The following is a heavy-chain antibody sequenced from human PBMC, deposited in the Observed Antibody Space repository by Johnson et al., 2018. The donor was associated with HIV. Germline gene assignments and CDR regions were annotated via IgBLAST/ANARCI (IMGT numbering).Heavy chain of an antibody. V-gene: IGHV3-30*19. CDR1: GFSFSHYG. Sequence: QVQLVESGGGVVQPGGSLRLSCVASGFSFSHYGMHWVRQGPGKGLEWVAVISYDGSNTYYADSVKGRFTISRDNSKNTLYLQRNSLRAEDTAVYYCAKDLHSSSWYYGAFDIWGQGTMVTVSS. D-gene: IGHD6-13*01. CDR3: AKDLHSSSWYYGAFDI. J-gene: IGHJ3*02. CDR2: ISYDGSNT.